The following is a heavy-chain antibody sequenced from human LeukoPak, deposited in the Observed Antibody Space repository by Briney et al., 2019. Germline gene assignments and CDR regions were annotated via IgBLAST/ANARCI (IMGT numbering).Heavy chain of an antibody. J-gene: IGHJ4*02. CDR3: ARVPINYDILTGYYFPGGPDYFDY. D-gene: IGHD3-9*01. CDR2: ISAYNGNT. Sequence: ASVKVSCKASGYTFTSYGISWVRQAPGQGLEWMGWISAYNGNTNYAQKLQGRVTMTTDTSTSTAYMELRSLRSDDTAVYYCARVPINYDILTGYYFPGGPDYFDYWGQGTLVTVSS. V-gene: IGHV1-18*01. CDR1: GYTFTSYG.